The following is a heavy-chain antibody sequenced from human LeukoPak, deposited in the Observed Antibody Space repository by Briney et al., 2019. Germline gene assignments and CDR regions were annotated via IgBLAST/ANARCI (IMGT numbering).Heavy chain of an antibody. CDR2: MNPNSGNT. CDR1: GYTFTSYD. Sequence: ASVTASCRASGYTFTSYDINWVRQAPGQGLEWMGWMNPNSGNTGYAQKFQGRVTITRNTSISTAYMELSSLRSEDTAVYYCARGRDYMDVWGKGTTVTVSS. CDR3: ARGRDYMDV. V-gene: IGHV1-8*03. J-gene: IGHJ6*03.